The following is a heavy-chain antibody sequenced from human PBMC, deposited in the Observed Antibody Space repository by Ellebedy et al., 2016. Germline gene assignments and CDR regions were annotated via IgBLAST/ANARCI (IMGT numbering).Heavy chain of an antibody. CDR1: GGSINSGAYY. CDR3: ATLTIPGGSDF. Sequence: SETLSLXXTVSGGSINSGAYYWSWVRQPAGKGLEWIGRIYTTGNTIYNPSLKSRVTMSVDTSKNHFSLDLTSVTAADTAVYYCATLTIPGGSDFWGPGTLVTVSS. D-gene: IGHD3-3*01. V-gene: IGHV4-61*02. J-gene: IGHJ4*02. CDR2: IYTTGNT.